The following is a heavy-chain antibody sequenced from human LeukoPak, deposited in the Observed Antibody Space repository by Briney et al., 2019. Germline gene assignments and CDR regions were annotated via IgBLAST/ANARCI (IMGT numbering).Heavy chain of an antibody. D-gene: IGHD2-2*01. CDR2: IHHSGST. V-gene: IGHV4-4*02. CDR1: GGSVSRSNW. CDR3: ARTEAFCSDTSCSNWFDP. Sequence: SETLSLTCAVSGGSVSRSNWWNWGRQPPGKGLEWIREIHHSGSTNYNPSLKSRVTMSVDKSKNQFSLKLSSVTAADTAVYYCARTEAFCSDTSCSNWFDPWGQGTLVTVSS. J-gene: IGHJ5*02.